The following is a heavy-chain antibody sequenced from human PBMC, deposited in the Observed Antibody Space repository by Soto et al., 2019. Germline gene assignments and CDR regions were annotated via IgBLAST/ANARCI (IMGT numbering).Heavy chain of an antibody. V-gene: IGHV4-39*01. CDR2: IFYSGGT. Sequence: PSETLSLTCTVSGGSILDSTYYWAWIRQSPGKGLEWIGTIFYSGGTFYTPSLKSRVTISVDTSKNQFSLKLSSVTAADTAVYYCARLRVGVRGNWFDPWGQGTLVTVSS. CDR1: GGSILDSTYY. D-gene: IGHD3-10*01. J-gene: IGHJ5*02. CDR3: ARLRVGVRGNWFDP.